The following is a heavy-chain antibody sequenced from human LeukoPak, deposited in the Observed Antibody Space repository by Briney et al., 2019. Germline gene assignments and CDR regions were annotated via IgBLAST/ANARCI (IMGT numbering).Heavy chain of an antibody. CDR3: ARGGRPPEALGDTFDI. CDR1: GFTFSSYW. CDR2: IKSDGGST. V-gene: IGHV3-74*01. Sequence: PGGCLKLSCAASGFTFSSYWMHWVRQAPGKGLVWVSRIKSDGGSTAYADSVEGRFTISRDNAKNTLSLQMYSLGVEDTAVYYCARGGRPPEALGDTFDIWGQGTMVTVSS. D-gene: IGHD1-26*01. J-gene: IGHJ3*02.